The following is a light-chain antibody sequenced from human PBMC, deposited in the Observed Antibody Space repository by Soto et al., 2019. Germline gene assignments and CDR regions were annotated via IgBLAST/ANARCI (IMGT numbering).Light chain of an antibody. V-gene: IGLV2-14*01. CDR2: EVS. Sequence: QSALTQPASVSGSPGQSITLSCTGTNSDVGGYNYVSWYQQRPGKAPKLIISEVSARPSGVSNRFSGSKSGNTASLTISGLQAEDAADYFCSSYTSRSTLVFGVGTKVTVL. CDR1: NSDVGGYNY. CDR3: SSYTSRSTLV. J-gene: IGLJ3*02.